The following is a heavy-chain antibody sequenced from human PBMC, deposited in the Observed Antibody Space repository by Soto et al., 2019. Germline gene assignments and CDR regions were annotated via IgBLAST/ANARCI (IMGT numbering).Heavy chain of an antibody. V-gene: IGHV4-59*01. D-gene: IGHD6-19*01. CDR3: TRVKGYRSGWYLGGAFDI. J-gene: IGHJ3*02. CDR2: IYYSGST. Sequence: QVQLQESGPGLVKPSETLSLTCSVSGGSISSYYWSWIRQPPGKGLEWIGYIYYSGSTNYYPSLKGRVTILVDTSKNRCSLKLSSVTAADTAVYYCTRVKGYRSGWYLGGAFDIWGQGTMVTVSS. CDR1: GGSISSYY.